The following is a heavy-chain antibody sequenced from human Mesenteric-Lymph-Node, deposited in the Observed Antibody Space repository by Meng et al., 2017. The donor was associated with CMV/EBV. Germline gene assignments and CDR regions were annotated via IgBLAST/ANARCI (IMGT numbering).Heavy chain of an antibody. CDR3: ARDLGDPWVYYCGLDV. CDR2: ISRSDPYI. Sequence: FTFSSYSMNWVRQAPGKGLEWVASISRSDPYIYYADSVKGRFTISRDNAKNSLYLQMNSLRAEDTAIYYCARDLGDPWVYYCGLDVWGQGTTVTVSS. V-gene: IGHV3-21*01. J-gene: IGHJ6*02. CDR1: FTFSSYS. D-gene: IGHD3-16*01.